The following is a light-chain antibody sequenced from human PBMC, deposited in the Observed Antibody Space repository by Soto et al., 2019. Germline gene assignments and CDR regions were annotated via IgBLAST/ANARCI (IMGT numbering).Light chain of an antibody. CDR1: QSVSSSY. CDR3: QQYGSSPR. Sequence: EIVLTHSPGTLSLSPWERATLSCRASQSVSSSYLAWYQQKPGQAPRLLIYGASSRATGIPDRFSGSGSGTDFTLTISRLEPEDFAVYYCQQYGSSPRFGQGTKVDIK. CDR2: GAS. V-gene: IGKV3-20*01. J-gene: IGKJ1*01.